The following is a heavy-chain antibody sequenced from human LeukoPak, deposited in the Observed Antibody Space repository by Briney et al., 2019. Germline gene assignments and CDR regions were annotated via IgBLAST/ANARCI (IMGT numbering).Heavy chain of an antibody. D-gene: IGHD2-15*01. CDR1: GFTFSSYA. J-gene: IGHJ4*02. CDR3: ARDYCSGGSCYTVGLDY. CDR2: ISYDGSNK. Sequence: GGSLRLSCAASGFTFSSYAMHWVRQAPGKGLEWVAVISYDGSNKYYADSVKGRFTISRDNSKNTLYLQMNSLRAEDTAVYYCARDYCSGGSCYTVGLDYWGQGTLVTVSS. V-gene: IGHV3-30-3*01.